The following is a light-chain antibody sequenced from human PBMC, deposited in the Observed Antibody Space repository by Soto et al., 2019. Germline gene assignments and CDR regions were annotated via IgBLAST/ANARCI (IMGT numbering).Light chain of an antibody. Sequence: QSVLTQPASVSGSPGQSITISCTGTSSDVGGYNYVSWYQQHPGKAPKLIIYDVSNRPSGVFNRFSGSKSGNTASLTIPGLQSEDEAVYYAISYTSSSTYVVFAVGTKLTFI. V-gene: IGLV2-14*01. CDR3: ISYTSSSTYVV. CDR2: DVS. J-gene: IGLJ2*01. CDR1: SSDVGGYNY.